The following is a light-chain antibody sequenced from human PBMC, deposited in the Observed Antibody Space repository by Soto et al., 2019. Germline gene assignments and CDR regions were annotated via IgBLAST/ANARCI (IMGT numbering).Light chain of an antibody. V-gene: IGKV3-11*01. CDR2: DAS. CDR3: QQRSNWPIT. Sequence: ESVLTQSPATLSLSPGERATLSCRASQSVSRYLAWYQQKPGQAPRLLIYDASNRATGIPARFSGSGSGTDFTLTISRLEPEDFAVYYCQQRSNWPITFGQGTRLEIK. CDR1: QSVSRY. J-gene: IGKJ5*01.